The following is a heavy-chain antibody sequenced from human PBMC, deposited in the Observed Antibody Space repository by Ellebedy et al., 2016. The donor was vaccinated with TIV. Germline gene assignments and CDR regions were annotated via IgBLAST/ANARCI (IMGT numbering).Heavy chain of an antibody. CDR3: ARRNVELLTVEDYYYYMDV. J-gene: IGHJ6*03. D-gene: IGHD2-15*01. CDR2: IKQDGSEK. Sequence: GESLKISCAASGFTFSNYWMNWVRQAPGKGLEWVANIKQDGSEKYYVDSVEGRFAISRDNAKNSMYLQMNSLRDEDTAVYYCARRNVELLTVEDYYYYMDVWGKGTTVTVSS. V-gene: IGHV3-7*01. CDR1: GFTFSNYW.